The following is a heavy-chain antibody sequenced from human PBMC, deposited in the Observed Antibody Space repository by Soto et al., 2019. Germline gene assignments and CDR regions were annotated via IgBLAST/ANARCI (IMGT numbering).Heavy chain of an antibody. CDR1: GWTFSSYA. CDR2: IIPIFGTA. J-gene: IGHJ4*02. Sequence: ASVKVSCKASGWTFSSYAISWVRQAPGQGLEWMGGIIPIFGTANYAQKFQGRVTITADESTSTAYMELSSLRSEDTAVYYCARGRARGQAALIEYWGQGTLVTVSS. CDR3: ARGRARGQAALIEY. V-gene: IGHV1-69*13. D-gene: IGHD6-6*01.